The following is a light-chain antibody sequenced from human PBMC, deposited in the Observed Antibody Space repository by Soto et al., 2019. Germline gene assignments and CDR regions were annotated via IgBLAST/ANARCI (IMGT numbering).Light chain of an antibody. CDR3: QQYATSPLT. J-gene: IGKJ4*01. V-gene: IGKV3-11*01. CDR2: DAS. CDR1: QSVSSY. Sequence: EIVLTQSPATLSLSPGERATLSCRASQSVSSYLAWYQQKPGQAPRLLIYDASNRATGIPARFSGSGSGTDFTLTISRLEPEDFALYYCQQYATSPLTFGGGTKVEIK.